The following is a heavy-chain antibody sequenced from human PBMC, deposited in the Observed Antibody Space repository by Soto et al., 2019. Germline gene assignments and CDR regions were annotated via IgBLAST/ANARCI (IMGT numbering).Heavy chain of an antibody. V-gene: IGHV3-33*01. J-gene: IGHJ5*02. CDR1: GFTFSNHG. CDR2: IWYDGSNK. Sequence: PRGALRLSCAASGFTFSNHGIQWVRQAPGKGLEWVATIWYDGSNKYYADSVKGRFTISRDNSKNTVYLQMNSLRAEDTAVYYCARARQYYDILTGYYSYWFDPWGQGTLVTVSS. D-gene: IGHD3-9*01. CDR3: ARARQYYDILTGYYSYWFDP.